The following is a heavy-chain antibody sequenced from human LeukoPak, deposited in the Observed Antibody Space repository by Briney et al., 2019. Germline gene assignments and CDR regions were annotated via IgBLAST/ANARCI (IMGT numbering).Heavy chain of an antibody. CDR1: GYTFTTYG. V-gene: IGHV1-18*01. J-gene: IGHJ4*02. CDR2: ISAYNGNT. Sequence: GASVKVSCKASGYTFTTYGITWVRQAPGQGLEWMGWISAYNGNTNYAQKFQGRVTMTIDTSTSTAYMELRSLKSDDTDVYYCARVWGYYYDSSGYSDFDYWGQGTLVTVSS. D-gene: IGHD3-22*01. CDR3: ARVWGYYYDSSGYSDFDY.